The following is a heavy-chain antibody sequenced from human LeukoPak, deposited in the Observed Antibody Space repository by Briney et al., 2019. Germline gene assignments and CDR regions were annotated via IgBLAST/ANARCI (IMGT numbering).Heavy chain of an antibody. D-gene: IGHD6-13*01. V-gene: IGHV4-61*02. CDR2: IYISGST. J-gene: IGHJ4*02. CDR3: ASRSIAAAGWYYFDY. CDR1: GGSISSGSYY. Sequence: PSQTLSLTCTVSGGSISSGSYYWSWIRQPAGKGLEWIGRIYISGSTNYNPSLKSRVTISVDTSKNQFSLKLSSVTAADTAVYYCASRSIAAAGWYYFDYWGQGTLVTVSS.